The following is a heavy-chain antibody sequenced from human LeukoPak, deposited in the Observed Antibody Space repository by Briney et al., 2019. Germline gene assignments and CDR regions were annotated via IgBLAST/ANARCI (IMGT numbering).Heavy chain of an antibody. D-gene: IGHD3-10*01. V-gene: IGHV3-30*02. CDR3: AKNGLLWFAFSDS. CDR1: GFTFNGYG. J-gene: IGHJ4*02. Sequence: GGSLRLSCAASGFTFNGYGMHWVRQAPGKGLEWVSFINSDGTSKYYADSLKGRFTISRDNSENTLYLQMNGLRTEDTAVYYCAKNGLLWFAFSDSWGQGVLVTVSS. CDR2: INSDGTSK.